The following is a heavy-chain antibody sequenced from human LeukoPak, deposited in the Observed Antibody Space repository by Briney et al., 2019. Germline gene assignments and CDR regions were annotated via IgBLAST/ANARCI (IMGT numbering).Heavy chain of an antibody. V-gene: IGHV4-30-4*08. J-gene: IGHJ4*02. D-gene: IGHD2-2*01. CDR2: IYYSGST. CDR3: ARGIVVPALFFDY. CDR1: GGSISSGDYY. Sequence: PSETLSLTCTVSGGSISSGDYYWSWIRQPPGKGLEWIGYIYYSGSTYYNPSLKSRVTISVDTSKNQFSLKLSSVTAADTAVYYCARGIVVPALFFDYWGQGTLVTVSS.